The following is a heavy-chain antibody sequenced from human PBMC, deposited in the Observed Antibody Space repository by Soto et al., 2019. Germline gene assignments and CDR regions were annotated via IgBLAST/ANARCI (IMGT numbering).Heavy chain of an antibody. Sequence: LXLSCAESLFNFYNYAMTWVRQAPWKGLEWVSGISGDGTRTYYGGSVKGRFTISRDNSKNTVFLQMNSLRAEDTALYYCVKDLRPNRGWFGPWGQGTRVTVSS. J-gene: IGHJ5*02. CDR2: ISGDGTRT. V-gene: IGHV3-23*01. CDR1: LFNFYNYA. D-gene: IGHD3-3*01. CDR3: VKDLRPNRGWFGP.